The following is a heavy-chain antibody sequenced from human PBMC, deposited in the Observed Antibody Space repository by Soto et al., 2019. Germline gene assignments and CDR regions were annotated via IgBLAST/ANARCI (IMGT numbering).Heavy chain of an antibody. Sequence: QITLEESGPTLVKPTQTLTLTCTFSGFSLNERAVGVGWIRQPPGKALEWLAFTYWDDDNHYSPSLKNRLTTTKDPSKNQVVLTMTNTDPADTATYYCAHGSGWLFDYWGQGTQVTVSS. J-gene: IGHJ4*02. CDR3: AHGSGWLFDY. D-gene: IGHD6-19*01. CDR1: GFSLNERAVG. CDR2: TYWDDDN. V-gene: IGHV2-5*02.